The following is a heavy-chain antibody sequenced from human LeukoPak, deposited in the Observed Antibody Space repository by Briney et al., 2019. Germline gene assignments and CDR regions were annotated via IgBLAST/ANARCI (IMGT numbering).Heavy chain of an antibody. CDR3: ARDRTSSGWYGPFDY. D-gene: IGHD6-19*01. CDR1: GYTFSNFW. V-gene: IGHV3-7*01. Sequence: GGSLRLSCAASGYTFSNFWMTWVRQAPGKGLEWVASIKEDGTERYYVDSVKGRFSIPRDNTNNSLYLQMNNVRAEDTAVYYCARDRTSSGWYGPFDYWGQGTLVTVSS. CDR2: IKEDGTER. J-gene: IGHJ4*02.